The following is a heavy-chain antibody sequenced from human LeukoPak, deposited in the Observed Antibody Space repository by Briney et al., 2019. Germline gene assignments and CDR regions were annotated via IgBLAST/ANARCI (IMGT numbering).Heavy chain of an antibody. CDR3: ARGRSYGFYFDS. J-gene: IGHJ4*02. D-gene: IGHD5-18*01. CDR2: KYYSGST. Sequence: PSDTVSLTCDVSGVSINTCCYYWTWVRQPPGKGLEWIGYKYYSGSTRYNSSLRSRLTISLDSSKNQFSLRLTSVTAADTAVYYCARGRSYGFYFDSWGPGTLVIVSS. CDR1: GVSINTCCYY. V-gene: IGHV4-61*01.